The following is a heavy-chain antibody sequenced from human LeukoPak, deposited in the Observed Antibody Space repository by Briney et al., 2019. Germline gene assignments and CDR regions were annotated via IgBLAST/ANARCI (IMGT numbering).Heavy chain of an antibody. CDR2: ISTTGGST. J-gene: IGHJ4*02. CDR1: GFTFSNYA. Sequence: PGGSPRLSCSASGFTFSNYAMHWVRQSPGKGPEYVSAISTTGGSTYYADSVKGRFTISRDNSKNTLYLQMSSLTAEDTAVYCVKGWIQAVGNFCWGQGTLVTVSS. V-gene: IGHV3-64D*06. D-gene: IGHD5-18*01. CDR3: KGWIQAVGNFC.